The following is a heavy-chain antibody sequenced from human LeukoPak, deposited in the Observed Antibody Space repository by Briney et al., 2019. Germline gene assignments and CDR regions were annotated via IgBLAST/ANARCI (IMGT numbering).Heavy chain of an antibody. J-gene: IGHJ5*02. CDR3: ARGSSIAVAGTASYNWFDP. V-gene: IGHV4-34*01. D-gene: IGHD6-19*01. Sequence: SETLSLTCAVYGGSFSGYYWSWIRQPPGKGLEWIGEINHSGSTNYNPSLKSRVTISVDTSKNQFSLKLSSVTAADTAVYYCARGSSIAVAGTASYNWFDPWGQGTLVTVSS. CDR1: GGSFSGYY. CDR2: INHSGST.